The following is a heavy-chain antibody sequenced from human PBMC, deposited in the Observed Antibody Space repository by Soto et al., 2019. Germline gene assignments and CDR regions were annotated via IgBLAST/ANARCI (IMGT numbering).Heavy chain of an antibody. J-gene: IGHJ6*02. V-gene: IGHV3-33*01. CDR1: GFTFSSYG. D-gene: IGHD2-15*01. CDR2: IWYDGSNK. CDR3: ARDRPLYCSGGSCYSGAARGYYYYGMDV. Sequence: SGGSLRLSCAASGFTFSSYGMHWVRQAPGKGLEWVAVIWYDGSNKYYADSVKGRFTISRDNSKNTLYLQMNSLRAEDTAVYYCARDRPLYCSGGSCYSGAARGYYYYGMDVWGQGTTVTVSS.